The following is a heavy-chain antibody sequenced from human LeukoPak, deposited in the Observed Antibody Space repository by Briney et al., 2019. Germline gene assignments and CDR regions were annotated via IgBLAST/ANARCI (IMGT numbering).Heavy chain of an antibody. CDR3: AKYIKAYYYDSSGYPNWFDP. CDR2: ITASSSST. CDR1: GFTFSNYG. J-gene: IGHJ5*02. Sequence: GGSLRLSCEASGFTFSNYGMSWVRQAPGKGLEWVSAITASSSSTHDADSVQGRFTISRDNSKNTLYLQMSSLRAEDTAVYYCAKYIKAYYYDSSGYPNWFDPWGQGTLVTVSS. D-gene: IGHD3-22*01. V-gene: IGHV3-23*01.